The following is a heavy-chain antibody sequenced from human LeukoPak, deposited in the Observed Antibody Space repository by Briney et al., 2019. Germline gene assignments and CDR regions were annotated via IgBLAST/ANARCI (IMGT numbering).Heavy chain of an antibody. Sequence: GGSLRLSCAASGFTFSNAWMNWVRQAPGKGLEWVGRIKSKTDGGTIDYAAPVKGRFTISRDDSKNTLYLQMNSLKTEDTAVYYCTTRKRMGSSGYYYRDYWGQGTLVTVSS. V-gene: IGHV3-15*07. CDR3: TTRKRMGSSGYYYRDY. J-gene: IGHJ4*02. CDR2: IKSKTDGGTI. D-gene: IGHD3-22*01. CDR1: GFTFSNAW.